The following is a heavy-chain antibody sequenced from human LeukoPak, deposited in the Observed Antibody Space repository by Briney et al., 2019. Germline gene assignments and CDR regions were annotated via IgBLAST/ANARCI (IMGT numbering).Heavy chain of an antibody. CDR3: ATLSKNWFDP. V-gene: IGHV1-18*01. CDR2: ISAYNGNT. CDR1: GYTFTSYG. J-gene: IGHJ5*02. Sequence: ASVKVSCKASGYTFTSYGISWVRQAPGQGLEWMGWISAYNGNTNYAQKLQGRVTMTEDTSTDTAYMELSSLRSEDTAVYYCATLSKNWFDPWGQGTLVTVSS.